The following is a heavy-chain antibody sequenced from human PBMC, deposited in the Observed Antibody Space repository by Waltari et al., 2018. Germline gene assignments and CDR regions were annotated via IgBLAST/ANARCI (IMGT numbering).Heavy chain of an antibody. CDR1: GFNFSRYA. D-gene: IGHD3-22*01. Sequence: EVQLLESGGGLVQPGGSLRLSCAASGFNFSRYAMSWARQAPGTGLEWVSLTTAGGGGPYYTDSVKGRFTISKDNSKNTMYLQMNSLRAEDTSIYYCAKGGQDSGYYYSDWGQGPLVTVSS. J-gene: IGHJ4*02. CDR3: AKGGQDSGYYYSD. CDR2: TTAGGGGP. V-gene: IGHV3-23*01.